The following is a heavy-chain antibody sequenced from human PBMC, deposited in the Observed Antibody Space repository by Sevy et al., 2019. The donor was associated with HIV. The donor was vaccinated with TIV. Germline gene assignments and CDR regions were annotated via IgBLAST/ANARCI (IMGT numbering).Heavy chain of an antibody. V-gene: IGHV5-51*01. D-gene: IGHD4-17*01. CDR3: ARHHASYGVTGYYYYYGLDV. Sequence: GESLKISCKGSGYTFTSYWIGWVRQMPGKGLEWMGIIYPDDSDTRYSPSFQGQVTISADKSISTAYLQWSSLKASDTAMCYCARHHASYGVTGYYYYYGLDVWGQGTTVTVSS. CDR1: GYTFTSYW. CDR2: IYPDDSDT. J-gene: IGHJ6*02.